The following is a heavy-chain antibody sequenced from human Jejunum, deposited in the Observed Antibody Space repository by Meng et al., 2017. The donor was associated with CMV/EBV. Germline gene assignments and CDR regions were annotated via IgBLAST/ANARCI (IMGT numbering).Heavy chain of an antibody. J-gene: IGHJ4*02. CDR2: MSPGSGRT. CDR3: ARGIKAGVDY. CDR1: GNTFTSWD. Sequence: SCKGSGNTFTSWDISRMRQAAGQGHAWMGWMSPGSGRTGYAEKFQGRVTMTRDTSINTAYLELSSLTSEDTGTYYCARGIKAGVDYWGQGALVTVSS. V-gene: IGHV1-8*01.